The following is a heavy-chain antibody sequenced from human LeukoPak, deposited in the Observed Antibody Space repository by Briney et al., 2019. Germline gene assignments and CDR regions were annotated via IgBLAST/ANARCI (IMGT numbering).Heavy chain of an antibody. CDR3: ATSSWYRLAY. CDR1: GFTFSDSF. CDR2: SRKKADSYTP. D-gene: IGHD6-13*01. V-gene: IGHV3-72*01. Sequence: GGSLSLSCAASGFTFSDSFMSWVRQAPGEGLECVGRSRKKADSYTPKYGASVKGRLTISRDEPKNSLYIQIKSLENEGAAVYYCATSSWYRLAYWGEGSLVTVSS. J-gene: IGHJ4*02.